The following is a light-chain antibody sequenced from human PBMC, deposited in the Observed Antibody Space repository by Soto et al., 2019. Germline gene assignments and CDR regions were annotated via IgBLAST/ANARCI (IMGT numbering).Light chain of an antibody. CDR3: QQFGSSSWT. CDR1: QSVSSSY. Sequence: ESVLTHSPGTLSLSPEEKATLSCRASQSVSSSYLAWYQQKPGQAPRLLIYGASSRATGIPDRFSGSGSGTDFTLTVSRLEPEDFAVYYCQQFGSSSWTFGQGTKV. V-gene: IGKV3-20*01. J-gene: IGKJ1*01. CDR2: GAS.